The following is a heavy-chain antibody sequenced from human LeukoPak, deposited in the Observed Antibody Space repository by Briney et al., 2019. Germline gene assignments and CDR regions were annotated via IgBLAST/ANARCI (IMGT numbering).Heavy chain of an antibody. Sequence: KASETLSLTCAVYGGSFSGYYWSWIRQPPGKGLEWIGEINHSGSTNYNPSLKSRVTISVDTSKNQFSLKLSSVTAADTAVYYCARGPLVVVAATTHSPNFDYWGQGTLVTVSS. CDR2: INHSGST. V-gene: IGHV4-34*01. D-gene: IGHD2-15*01. CDR3: ARGPLVVVAATTHSPNFDY. J-gene: IGHJ4*02. CDR1: GGSFSGYY.